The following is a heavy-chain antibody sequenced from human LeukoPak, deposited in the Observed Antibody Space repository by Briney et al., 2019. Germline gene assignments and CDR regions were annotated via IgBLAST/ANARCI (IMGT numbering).Heavy chain of an antibody. CDR1: GYTFTGYY. CDR3: AKDSSSSPNRYGMDV. V-gene: IGHV1-2*04. CDR2: INPNSGGT. Sequence: ASVKVSCKASGYTFTGYYMHWVRQAPGQGLEWMGWINPNSGGTNYAQKFQGWVTMTRDTSISTAYVELSRLRSDDTAVYYCAKDSSSSPNRYGMDVWGQGTTVTVSS. D-gene: IGHD6-6*01. J-gene: IGHJ6*02.